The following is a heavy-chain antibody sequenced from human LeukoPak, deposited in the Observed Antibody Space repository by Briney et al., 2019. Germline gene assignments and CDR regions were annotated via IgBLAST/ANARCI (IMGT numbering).Heavy chain of an antibody. CDR3: ASGRQLGY. V-gene: IGHV3-7*01. Sequence: GGSLSLSCAASGFTFSNYWMSWVRQAPGKGLEWVANIKEDGSEKYYVDSVKGRLTISGDNARNSLYLQMNSLRAEDTAVYYCASGRQLGYWGQGTLVTVSS. CDR2: IKEDGSEK. CDR1: GFTFSNYW. D-gene: IGHD6-13*01. J-gene: IGHJ4*02.